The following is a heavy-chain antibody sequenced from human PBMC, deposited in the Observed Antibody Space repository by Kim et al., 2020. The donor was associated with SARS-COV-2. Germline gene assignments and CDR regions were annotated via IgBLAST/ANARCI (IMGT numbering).Heavy chain of an antibody. D-gene: IGHD3-22*01. CDR2: IWSDGSNK. CDR3: AKGGSTDYSYARGFDY. J-gene: IGHJ4*02. V-gene: IGHV3-33*03. Sequence: GGSLRLSCAASGFTFSSYAMHWVRQAPGKGLEWVAVIWSDGSNKYYADSVTGRFTISRDNPKHTLFLQMNSLRAEDTGIYYCAKGGSTDYSYARGFDYWGQGTLVTVSS. CDR1: GFTFSSYA.